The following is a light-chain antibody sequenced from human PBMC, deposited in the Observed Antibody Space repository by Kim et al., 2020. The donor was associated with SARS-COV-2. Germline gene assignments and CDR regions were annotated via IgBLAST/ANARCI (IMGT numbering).Light chain of an antibody. CDR2: DVT. J-gene: IGLJ2*01. Sequence: PGQVVTTSCTGASNNFGFYKYVTWYQHHPGRAPKLIIYDVTKRPSGVPDRFSGSKSGNTASLPVSGLQSEDEADYYCCSYAGDYVIFGGGTQLTVL. V-gene: IGLV2-11*01. CDR1: SNNFGFYKY. CDR3: CSYAGDYVI.